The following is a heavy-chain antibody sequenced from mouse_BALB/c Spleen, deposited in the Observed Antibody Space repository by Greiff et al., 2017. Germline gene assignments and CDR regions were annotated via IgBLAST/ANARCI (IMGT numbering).Heavy chain of an antibody. Sequence: VQLQQSGAELVRSGASVKLSCTASGFNIKDYYMHWVKQRPEQGLEWIGWIDPENGDTEYAPKFQGKATMTADTSSNTAYLQLSSLTSEDTAVYYCNAYPCGSSYDWYFDVWGAGTTVTVSS. CDR2: IDPENGDT. J-gene: IGHJ1*01. V-gene: IGHV14-4*02. CDR3: NAYPCGSSYDWYFDV. CDR1: GFNIKDYY. D-gene: IGHD1-1*01.